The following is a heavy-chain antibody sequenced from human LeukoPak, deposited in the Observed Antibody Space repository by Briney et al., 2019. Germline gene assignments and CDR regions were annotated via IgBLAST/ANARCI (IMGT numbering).Heavy chain of an antibody. V-gene: IGHV4-59*01. J-gene: IGHJ4*02. CDR2: IYYTGST. D-gene: IGHD6-13*01. Sequence: SETLSLTCTVSGGSISSYYWSWIRQPPGKGLEWIGYIYYTGSTDYSPSLKSRVAISVDTSKNQFSLKLSSVTAADTAVYYCARGSKAAPGTFDYWGQGTLVTVSS. CDR1: GGSISSYY. CDR3: ARGSKAAPGTFDY.